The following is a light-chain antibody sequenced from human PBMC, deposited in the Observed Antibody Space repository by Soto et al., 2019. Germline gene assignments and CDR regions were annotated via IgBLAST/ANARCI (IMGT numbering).Light chain of an antibody. Sequence: EIVLTQSPGTLSLSPGERATLYCRASQSVSSSYLAWYQQKSGQAPRLLIYGASSRATGIPDRFSGSGSGTDFTLTISRREAEDFAVYYCQQYGSSLFTFGPGTKVDIK. CDR3: QQYGSSLFT. V-gene: IGKV3-20*01. CDR2: GAS. CDR1: QSVSSSY. J-gene: IGKJ3*01.